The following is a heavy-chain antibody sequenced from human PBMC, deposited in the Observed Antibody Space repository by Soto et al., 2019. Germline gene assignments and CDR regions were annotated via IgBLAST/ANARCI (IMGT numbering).Heavy chain of an antibody. Sequence: SVKVSCKASGGTFSSYTISWVRQAPGQGLEWMGRIIPILGIANYAQKFQGRVTITADKSTSTAYMELSSLRSEDTAAYYCAYGSGSYYNAGFDYWGQGTLVTVSS. J-gene: IGHJ4*02. CDR3: AYGSGSYYNAGFDY. D-gene: IGHD3-10*01. CDR2: IIPILGIA. CDR1: GGTFSSYT. V-gene: IGHV1-69*02.